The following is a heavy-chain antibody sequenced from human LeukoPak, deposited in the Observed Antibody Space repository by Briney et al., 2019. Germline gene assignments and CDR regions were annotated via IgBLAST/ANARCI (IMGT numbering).Heavy chain of an antibody. CDR3: ARRPYSSSWPFNY. D-gene: IGHD6-13*01. CDR2: INHSGGST. CDR1: GGTFSGYY. V-gene: IGHV4-34*01. J-gene: IGHJ4*02. Sequence: SETLSLTCAVYGGTFSGYYWSWIRQPPGKGLEWIGEINHSGGSTNYNPFLKSRVTISVDTSKNQFSLKVSSVTAADTAVYYCARRPYSSSWPFNYWGQGTVVTVSS.